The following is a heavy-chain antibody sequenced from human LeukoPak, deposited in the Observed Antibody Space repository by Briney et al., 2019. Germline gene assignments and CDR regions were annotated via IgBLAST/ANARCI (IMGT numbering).Heavy chain of an antibody. CDR3: ARDGNFYYGPGSYCDY. D-gene: IGHD3-10*01. CDR1: GFTFSRYA. V-gene: IGHV3-30-3*01. J-gene: IGHJ4*02. Sequence: PGRSPRLSCVASGFTFSRYAMHWVRLAPGKGLEWVAVISYDGSNKYYADSVKGRFTISRDNSKNTLYPQMNSLRAEDTALYYCARDGNFYYGPGSYCDYWGQGTLVTVSS. CDR2: ISYDGSNK.